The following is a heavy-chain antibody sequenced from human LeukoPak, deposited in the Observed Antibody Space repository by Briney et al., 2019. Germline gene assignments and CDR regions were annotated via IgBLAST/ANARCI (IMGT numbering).Heavy chain of an antibody. CDR2: ISGSGENT. V-gene: IGHV3-23*01. CDR3: AKTVSGSYSYQGGDY. CDR1: GFTFSSYA. J-gene: IGHJ4*02. D-gene: IGHD3-16*02. Sequence: PGGSLRLSCAASGFTFSSYAMSWVRQAPEKGLEWVSAISGSGENTNYADSVKGRFTMSRDNSRNMLYLQMNSLRDEDTAKYYCAKTVSGSYSYQGGDYWGQGTLVTVSS.